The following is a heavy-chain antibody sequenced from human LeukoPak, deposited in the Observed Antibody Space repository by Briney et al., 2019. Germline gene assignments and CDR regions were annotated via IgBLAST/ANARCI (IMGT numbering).Heavy chain of an antibody. J-gene: IGHJ3*02. CDR3: ARSHRDGYNHDAFDI. Sequence: SETLSLTCAVYGGSFSGYYWSWIRQPPGKWLEWIGEINHSGSTNYNPSLKSRVTISVDTSKNQFSLKLSSVTAADTAVYYCARSHRDGYNHDAFDIWGQGTMVTVSS. CDR2: INHSGST. V-gene: IGHV4-34*01. D-gene: IGHD5-24*01. CDR1: GGSFSGYY.